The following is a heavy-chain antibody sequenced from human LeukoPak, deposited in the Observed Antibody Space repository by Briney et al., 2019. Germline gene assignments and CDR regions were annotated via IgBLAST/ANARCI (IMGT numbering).Heavy chain of an antibody. CDR1: GFTFSSYE. CDR2: ISSSGSTI. Sequence: GGSLRLSCAASGFTFSSYEMNWVRQAPGKGLGWVSYISSSGSTIYYADSVKGRFTISRDNAKNSLYLQMNSLRAEDAAVYYCARDPTIFGVVMDVWGKGTTVTVSS. J-gene: IGHJ6*04. V-gene: IGHV3-48*03. D-gene: IGHD3-3*01. CDR3: ARDPTIFGVVMDV.